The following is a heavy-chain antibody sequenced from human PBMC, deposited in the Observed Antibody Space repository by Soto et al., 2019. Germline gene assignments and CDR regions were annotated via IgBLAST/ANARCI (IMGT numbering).Heavy chain of an antibody. D-gene: IGHD2-8*01. CDR3: ATAGRVLMVYAGDY. CDR1: GFTFSSYA. V-gene: IGHV3-23*01. CDR2: ISGSGGST. J-gene: IGHJ4*02. Sequence: EVQLLESGGGLVQPGGSLRLSCAASGFTFSSYAMSWVRQAPGKGLEWVSAISGSGGSTYYADSVKGRFTISRDNSKNTLYLQMSSLRAEDTAVYYCATAGRVLMVYAGDYWGQGTLVTVSS.